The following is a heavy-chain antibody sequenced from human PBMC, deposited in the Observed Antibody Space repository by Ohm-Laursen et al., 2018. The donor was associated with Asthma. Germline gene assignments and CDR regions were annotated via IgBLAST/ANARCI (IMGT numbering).Heavy chain of an antibody. CDR2: INPDGRET. J-gene: IGHJ4*02. D-gene: IGHD3-16*02. CDR1: KFTFSNHW. Sequence: SLRLSCSAPKFTFSNHWMNWVRQAPGKGLEWVANINPDGRETRHVDSVKGRFTISRDNAKDSLSLQMNSLRVEDTAVYYCAKMPTGRIVPEFNYLDYWGQGTLVTVPS. V-gene: IGHV3-7*01. CDR3: AKMPTGRIVPEFNYLDY.